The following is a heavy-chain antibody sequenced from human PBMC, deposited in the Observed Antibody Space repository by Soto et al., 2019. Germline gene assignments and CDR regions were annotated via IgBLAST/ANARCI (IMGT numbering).Heavy chain of an antibody. V-gene: IGHV4-4*02. J-gene: IGHJ3*02. D-gene: IGHD6-19*01. CDR1: GGSISSSNW. CDR2: IYHSGST. Sequence: QVQLQESGPGLVKPSGTLSLTCAVSGGSISSSNWWSWVRQPPGKGLEWIGEIYHSGSTNYNPSRKSRVTISVDKSKNQFSLKLSSVTAADTAVYYCARDLQWLVPTRAFDIGGQGTMVTVSS. CDR3: ARDLQWLVPTRAFDI.